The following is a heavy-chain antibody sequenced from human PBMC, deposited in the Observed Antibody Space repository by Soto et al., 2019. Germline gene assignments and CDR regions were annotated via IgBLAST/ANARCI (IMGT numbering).Heavy chain of an antibody. J-gene: IGHJ3*02. CDR2: IRDSGHST. CDR3: ARVKGQIPSSGWNGGDDI. Sequence: EVQLLESGGGLVQPGGSLRLSCAASGFTFSTYSLTWDRQAPGKGLEWVSTIRDSGHSTHYADSVRGRFAITRDNSKNPLFLQMNSLRAVGTAVYYCARVKGQIPSSGWNGGDDIWGQGTKVTGSS. D-gene: IGHD6-19*01. V-gene: IGHV3-23*01. CDR1: GFTFSTYS.